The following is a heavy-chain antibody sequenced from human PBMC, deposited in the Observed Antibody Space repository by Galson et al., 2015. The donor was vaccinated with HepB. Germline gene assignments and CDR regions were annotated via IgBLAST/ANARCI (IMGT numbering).Heavy chain of an antibody. Sequence: SVKVSCKASGYTFTSYAMHWVRQAPGQRLEWMGWINAGNGNTKYSQKFQGRVTITRDTSASTAYMELSSLRSEDTAVYYCARKQAGYYYFDYWGQGTLVTVSS. V-gene: IGHV1-3*01. CDR3: ARKQAGYYYFDY. J-gene: IGHJ4*02. D-gene: IGHD2-15*01. CDR2: INAGNGNT. CDR1: GYTFTSYA.